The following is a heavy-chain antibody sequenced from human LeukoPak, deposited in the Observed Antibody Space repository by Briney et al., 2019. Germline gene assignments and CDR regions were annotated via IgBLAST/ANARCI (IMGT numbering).Heavy chain of an antibody. CDR2: IIPILGIA. D-gene: IGHD2-15*01. V-gene: IGHV1-69*04. CDR3: ARDDPYCSGGSCQIDY. J-gene: IGHJ4*02. CDR1: GGTFSSYA. Sequence: GASVKVSCKASGGTFSSYAISWVRQAPGQGLEWMGRIIPILGIANYAQKFQGRVTITADKSTSTAYMELSSLRSEDTAVYYCARDDPYCSGGSCQIDYWGQGTLVTVSS.